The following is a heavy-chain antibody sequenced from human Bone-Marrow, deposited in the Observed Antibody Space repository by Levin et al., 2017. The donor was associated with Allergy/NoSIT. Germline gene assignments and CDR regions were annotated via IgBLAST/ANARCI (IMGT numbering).Heavy chain of an antibody. Sequence: LTCAASGFTLRSYSMNWVRQSPGKGLEWISYISSSGSARYYADSVQGRFTVSRDNAKNLVYLQMDSLRGEDTAVYYCAKDRGNDYGCFDSWGQGTPVTVSS. D-gene: IGHD5-12*01. J-gene: IGHJ4*02. CDR1: GFTLRSYS. CDR3: AKDRGNDYGCFDS. CDR2: ISSSGSAR. V-gene: IGHV3-48*04.